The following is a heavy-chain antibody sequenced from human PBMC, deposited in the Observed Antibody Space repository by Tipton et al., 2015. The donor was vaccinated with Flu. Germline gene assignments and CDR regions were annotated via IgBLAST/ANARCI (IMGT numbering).Heavy chain of an antibody. CDR3: AKGAHLWFGEYYFDY. J-gene: IGHJ4*02. V-gene: IGHV3-30*18. CDR2: ISYDGSNK. CDR1: GFTFSSYG. D-gene: IGHD3-10*01. Sequence: SLRLSCAASGFTFSSYGMHWVRQAPGKGLEWVAVISYDGSNKYYADSVKGRFTISRDNSKNTLYLQMNSLRAEDTAVYYCAKGAHLWFGEYYFDYWGQGTLVTVSS.